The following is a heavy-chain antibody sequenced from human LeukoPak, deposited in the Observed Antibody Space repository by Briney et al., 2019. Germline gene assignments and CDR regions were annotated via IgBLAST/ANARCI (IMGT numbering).Heavy chain of an antibody. CDR2: IYNGNT. J-gene: IGHJ2*01. CDR1: GGSISSSDYY. D-gene: IGHD5/OR15-5a*01. Sequence: SETLSLTCTVSGGSISSSDYYWGWIRQPPGKGLEWIGSIYNGNTHYNPSLKGRVTMSLDTSKNQFSLKLRSVTAADTAVYYCATRPKFMSTYFDLWGRGTLVTVSS. CDR3: ATRPKFMSTYFDL. V-gene: IGHV4-39*07.